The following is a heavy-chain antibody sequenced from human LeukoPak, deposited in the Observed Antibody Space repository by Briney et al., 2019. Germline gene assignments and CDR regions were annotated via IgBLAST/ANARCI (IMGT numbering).Heavy chain of an antibody. D-gene: IGHD2-15*01. Sequence: GESLKISCKGPGYSFTSYWIGWVRQMPGKGLEWMGIIYPGDSDTRYSPSFQGQVTISADKSISTAYLQWSSLKASDTAMYYCARLRASCSGGSCYYFDYWGQGTLVTVSS. CDR2: IYPGDSDT. V-gene: IGHV5-51*01. J-gene: IGHJ4*02. CDR3: ARLRASCSGGSCYYFDY. CDR1: GYSFTSYW.